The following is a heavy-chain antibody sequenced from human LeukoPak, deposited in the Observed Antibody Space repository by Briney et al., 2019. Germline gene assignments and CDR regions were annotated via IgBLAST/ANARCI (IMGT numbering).Heavy chain of an antibody. CDR1: GFTFDDYA. Sequence: GGSLRLSCTASGFTFDDYAMHWVRHAPGKGLEWVSGISWNSGSIGYADSVKGRFTISRDNSKNTLYLQMNSLRTEDTAVYYCAKIPNWNYPNPHFDYWGQGTLVTVSS. J-gene: IGHJ4*02. D-gene: IGHD1-7*01. CDR2: ISWNSGSI. CDR3: AKIPNWNYPNPHFDY. V-gene: IGHV3-9*01.